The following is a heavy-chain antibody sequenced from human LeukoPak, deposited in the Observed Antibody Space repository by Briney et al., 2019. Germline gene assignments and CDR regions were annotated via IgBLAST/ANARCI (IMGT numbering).Heavy chain of an antibody. CDR1: GFTFSSYE. CDR3: ARDPYYDILTGYYTVGY. Sequence: GGSLRLSCAASGFTFSSYEMNWVRQAPGKGLEWVSYISSSGSTIYYADSVKGRFTISRDNAKNSLYLQMNSLRAEDTAVYYCARDPYYDILTGYYTVGYWGQGTLVTVSS. V-gene: IGHV3-48*03. CDR2: ISSSGSTI. D-gene: IGHD3-9*01. J-gene: IGHJ4*02.